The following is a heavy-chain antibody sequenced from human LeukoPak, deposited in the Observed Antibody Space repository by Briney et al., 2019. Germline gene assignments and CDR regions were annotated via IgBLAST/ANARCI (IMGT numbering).Heavy chain of an antibody. V-gene: IGHV3-74*01. CDR2: IKSDGSST. J-gene: IGHJ3*02. CDR3: ARAGTGLAFDI. D-gene: IGHD2-8*02. Sequence: GGSLRLSCPASGFTFISYWMSWVRQAPGKGLVWVSRIKSDGSSTAYADSVKGRFTISRDNAENTLYLQMNSLRAEDTAVYYCARAGTGLAFDIWGQGTMVTVSS. CDR1: GFTFISYW.